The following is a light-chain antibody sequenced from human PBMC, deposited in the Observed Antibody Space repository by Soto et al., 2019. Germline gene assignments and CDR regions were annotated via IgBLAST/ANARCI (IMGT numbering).Light chain of an antibody. CDR3: QESYSSLWGT. V-gene: IGKV1-5*01. J-gene: IGKJ1*01. CDR2: DAS. CDR1: QSISSW. Sequence: DIQMTQSPSTLSASVGDRVTITFRASQSISSWLAWYQQKPGKAPKLLIYDASSLESGVPSRFSGSGSGTEFTLTISSLQPEDFATYYCQESYSSLWGTCGQGTKVDIK.